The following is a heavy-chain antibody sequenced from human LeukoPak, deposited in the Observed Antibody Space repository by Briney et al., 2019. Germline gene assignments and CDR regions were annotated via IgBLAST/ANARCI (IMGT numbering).Heavy chain of an antibody. CDR1: GYAFTSYG. D-gene: IGHD6-13*01. J-gene: IGHJ4*02. Sequence: GASVKVSCKASGYAFTSYGINWVRQAPGQGLEWMGWISAYNGNTNYAQKLQGRVTMTTDTSTSTAYMELRSLRSDDTAVYYCARDGPWGVYSSSSDYWGQGTLVTVSS. CDR3: ARDGPWGVYSSSSDY. CDR2: ISAYNGNT. V-gene: IGHV1-18*01.